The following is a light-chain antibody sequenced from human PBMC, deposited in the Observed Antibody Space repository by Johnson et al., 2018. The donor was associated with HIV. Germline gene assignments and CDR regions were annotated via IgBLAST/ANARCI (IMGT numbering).Light chain of an antibody. CDR3: GTWDSSLNAYV. CDR2: DNN. CDR1: SSNIGNNY. Sequence: QSVLTQPPSVSAAPGQKVTISCSGSSSNIGNNYVSWYQQLPGTGPKLLIYDNNKRPSGIPDRFSGSKSGTSATLGVTGLQTGDEADYYCGTWDSSLNAYVFGAATKVAVL. V-gene: IGLV1-51*01. J-gene: IGLJ1*01.